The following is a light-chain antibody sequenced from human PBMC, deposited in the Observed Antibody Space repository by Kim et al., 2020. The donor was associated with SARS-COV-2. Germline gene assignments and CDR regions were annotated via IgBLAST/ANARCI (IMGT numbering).Light chain of an antibody. J-gene: IGKJ4*01. V-gene: IGKV3-11*01. CDR1: QSVSSY. Sequence: LSPGERATLSCRTSQSVSSYLAWYQQKPGQAPRLLIYDASNRATGIPARFSGSGSGTDFTLTISSLEPEDFAVYYCQQRSNWPLTFGGGTKVDIK. CDR3: QQRSNWPLT. CDR2: DAS.